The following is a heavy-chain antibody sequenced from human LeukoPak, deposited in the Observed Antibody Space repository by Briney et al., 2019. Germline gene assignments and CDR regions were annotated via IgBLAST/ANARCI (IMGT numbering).Heavy chain of an antibody. V-gene: IGHV4-59*11. CDR1: GDSFSSHY. CDR3: ARDLVTVTKGFDI. CDR2: ISYIGST. J-gene: IGHJ3*02. D-gene: IGHD4-17*01. Sequence: PSETLSLTCAVSGDSFSSHYWTWLRQPPGKGLEWIGYISYIGSTNYNPSLKSRVTISIDTSKNQFSLKLTSVTAADTAVYYCARDLVTVTKGFDIWGQGTMVSVSS.